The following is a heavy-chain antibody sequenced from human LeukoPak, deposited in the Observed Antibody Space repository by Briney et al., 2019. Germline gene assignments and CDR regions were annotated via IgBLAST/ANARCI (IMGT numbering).Heavy chain of an antibody. Sequence: SETLSLTCTVSGGSISSYYWSWIRQPPGKGLEWIGYIYYSGSTYYNPSLKSRVTISVDTSKNQFSLKLSSVTAADTAVYYCARSWGDYVWGSYPKRGYYFDYWGQGTLVTVSS. D-gene: IGHD3-16*02. CDR2: IYYSGST. V-gene: IGHV4-59*12. CDR3: ARSWGDYVWGSYPKRGYYFDY. J-gene: IGHJ4*02. CDR1: GGSISSYY.